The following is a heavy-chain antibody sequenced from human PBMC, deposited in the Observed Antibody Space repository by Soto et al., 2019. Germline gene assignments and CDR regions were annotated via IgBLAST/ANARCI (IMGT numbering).Heavy chain of an antibody. J-gene: IGHJ6*02. CDR2: IKSKTDGGTT. Sequence: PGGSLRLSCAASGFTFSNAWMSWVRQAPGKGLEWVGRIKSKTDGGTTDYAAPVKGRFTISRDDSKNTLYLQMNSLKTEDTAVYYCTTERVAYYYCGMDVWGQGTTVTVSS. CDR3: TTERVAYYYCGMDV. V-gene: IGHV3-15*01. CDR1: GFTFSNAW.